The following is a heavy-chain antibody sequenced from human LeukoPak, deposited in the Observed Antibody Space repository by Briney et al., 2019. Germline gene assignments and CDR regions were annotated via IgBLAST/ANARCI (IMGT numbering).Heavy chain of an antibody. J-gene: IGHJ6*03. CDR3: ARGGFDWLFSDDYYYYYIDV. D-gene: IGHD3-9*01. V-gene: IGHV3-21*01. Sequence: GGSLRLSCAASGFTFSSYSMNWVRQAPGKGLEWVSSISSSSSYIYYADSVEGRFTISRDNAKNSLYLQMNSLRAEDTAVYYCARGGFDWLFSDDYYYYYIDVWGKGTTVTVSS. CDR1: GFTFSSYS. CDR2: ISSSSSYI.